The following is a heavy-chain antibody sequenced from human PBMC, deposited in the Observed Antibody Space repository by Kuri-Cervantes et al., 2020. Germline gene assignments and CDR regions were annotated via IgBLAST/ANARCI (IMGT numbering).Heavy chain of an antibody. J-gene: IGHJ6*02. D-gene: IGHD2-15*01. V-gene: IGHV3-30*18. CDR2: ISYDGSNK. Sequence: GGSLRLSCAASGFTFSSYGMHWVRQAPGKGLEWVAVISYDGSNKYHADSVKGRFTISRDNSKNTLYLQMNSLRAEDTAVYYCAKDRGGYHLLYYYYGMDVWGQGTTVTVSS. CDR3: AKDRGGYHLLYYYYGMDV. CDR1: GFTFSSYG.